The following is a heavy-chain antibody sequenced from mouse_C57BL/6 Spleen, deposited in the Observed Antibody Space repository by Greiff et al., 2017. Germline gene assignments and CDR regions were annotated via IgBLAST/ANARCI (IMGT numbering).Heavy chain of an antibody. CDR1: GYAFSSSW. CDR2: IYPGDGDT. J-gene: IGHJ2*01. V-gene: IGHV1-82*01. Sequence: VQLQQSGPELVKPGASVKISCKASGYAFSSSWMNWVKQRPGKGLEWIGRIYPGDGDTNYNGKFKGKATLTADKSSSTAYMQLSSLTSEDSAVYFCARDGRTAQARFDYWGQGTTLTVSS. CDR3: ARDGRTAQARFDY. D-gene: IGHD3-2*02.